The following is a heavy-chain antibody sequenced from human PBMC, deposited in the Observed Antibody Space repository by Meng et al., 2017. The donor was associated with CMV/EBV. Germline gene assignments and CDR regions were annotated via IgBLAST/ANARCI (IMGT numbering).Heavy chain of an antibody. J-gene: IGHJ2*01. CDR1: GYTFTGYD. D-gene: IGHD1-7*01. CDR3: ATYIGNYINWYFDL. CDR2: INPNSGGT. V-gene: IGHV1-2*02. Sequence: QVQVLPAGAEVKQPGSSVNVACKSSGYTFTGYDMHWVRQAPGQGLEWMGWINPNSGGTNYAQKFQGRVTMTRDTSVSTAYMELSRLRSDDTSVYYCATYIGNYINWYFDLWGRGTLVTVSS.